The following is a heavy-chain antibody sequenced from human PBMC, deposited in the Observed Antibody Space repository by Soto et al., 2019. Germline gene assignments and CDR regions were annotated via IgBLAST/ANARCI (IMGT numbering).Heavy chain of an antibody. Sequence: QVQLQQWGAGLLKPSETLSLTCAVYGGSVNSGNYYWSWIRQPPGKGLEWIGEMSHSGGTHFDPYLTSRVTISVDTSKNQFSLKMSSVTAADTALYYCARVERGTATTVVDAFDIWGPGTLVTVSS. J-gene: IGHJ3*02. V-gene: IGHV4-34*01. CDR1: GGSVNSGNYY. CDR3: ARVERGTATTVVDAFDI. CDR2: MSHSGGT. D-gene: IGHD1-1*01.